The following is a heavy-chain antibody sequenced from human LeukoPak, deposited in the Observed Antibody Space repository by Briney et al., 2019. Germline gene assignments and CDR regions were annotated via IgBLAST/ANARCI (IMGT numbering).Heavy chain of an antibody. D-gene: IGHD6-13*01. CDR3: AKEPTSYSSGWYFKH. CDR2: VSHDGSTT. CDR1: GFTFSNFG. V-gene: IGHV3-30*18. Sequence: GGSLRLSCAASGFTFSNFGMQWVRQAPGKGLEWLAGVSHDGSTTFYADSVKGRFTISRDNSKNTLHLEMYSLTTEDTAVYYCAKEPTSYSSGWYFKHWGQGTLVTVSS. J-gene: IGHJ1*01.